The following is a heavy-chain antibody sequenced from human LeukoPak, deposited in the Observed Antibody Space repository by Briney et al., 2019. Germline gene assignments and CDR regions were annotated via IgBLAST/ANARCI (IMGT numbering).Heavy chain of an antibody. CDR3: ATITIFGVVTLFDY. CDR2: IYYSGST. Sequence: SETLSLTCTVSGGSISSSSYYWGWIRQPPGKGLEWIGSIYYSGSTYYNPSLKSRATISVDTSKNQFSLKLSSVTAADTAVYYCATITIFGVVTLFDYWGQGTLVTVSS. J-gene: IGHJ4*02. V-gene: IGHV4-39*01. D-gene: IGHD3-3*01. CDR1: GGSISSSSYY.